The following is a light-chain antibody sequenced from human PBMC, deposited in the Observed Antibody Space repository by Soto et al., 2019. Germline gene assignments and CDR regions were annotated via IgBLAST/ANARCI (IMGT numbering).Light chain of an antibody. J-gene: IGLJ1*01. CDR1: SSDVGGYNY. CDR2: DVS. V-gene: IGLV2-11*01. Sequence: QSALTQPRSVSGSPGQSVTISCTGTSSDVGGYNYVSWYQQHPGKAPKLMIYDVSKRPSGVPDRFSGSKSGNTASLTISGLLAEDEDDYYCCSYAGSYTHVFGTGTKVTVL. CDR3: CSYAGSYTHV.